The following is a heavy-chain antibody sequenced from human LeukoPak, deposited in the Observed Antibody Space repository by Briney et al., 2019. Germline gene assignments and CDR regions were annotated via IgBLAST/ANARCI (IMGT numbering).Heavy chain of an antibody. Sequence: SVKVSCKASGGTFSSYAISWVPQAPGQGLEWMGRIIPIFGTANYAQKFQGRVTITTDESTSTAYMELSSLRSEDTAVYYCAGSLRFLGWLPQFDPWGQGTLVTVSS. V-gene: IGHV1-69*05. CDR2: IIPIFGTA. CDR3: AGSLRFLGWLPQFDP. CDR1: GGTFSSYA. J-gene: IGHJ5*02. D-gene: IGHD3-3*01.